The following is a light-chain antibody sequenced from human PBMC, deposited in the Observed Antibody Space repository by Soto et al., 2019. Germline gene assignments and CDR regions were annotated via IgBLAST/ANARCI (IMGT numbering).Light chain of an antibody. V-gene: IGKV1-5*03. J-gene: IGKJ3*01. CDR3: QQYGSSPPFT. Sequence: DIQMTQSPSTLSASVGDRVTITCRASQSISSWLAWYQQKPGKAPNLLIYKASSLESGVPSRFSGSGSGTDFTLTISRLEPEDFAVYYCQQYGSSPPFTFGPGTKVDIK. CDR2: KAS. CDR1: QSISSW.